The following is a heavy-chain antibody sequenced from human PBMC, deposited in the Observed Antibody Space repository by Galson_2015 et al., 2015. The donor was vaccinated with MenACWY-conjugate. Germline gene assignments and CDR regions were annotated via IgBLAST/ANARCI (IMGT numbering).Heavy chain of an antibody. CDR1: GASISTDY. Sequence: QVQLQESGPGLVKPSETLSLTCSVSGASISTDYWSWIRQPPGKGLEWIGYIHYSGSTKYNPSRKTRITMSLDTSENQFSLKLSSVTAADTAVYYCARWVAVKMIEYCGQGTLVTVSS. CDR3: ARWVAVKMIEY. V-gene: IGHV4-59*01. CDR2: IHYSGST. J-gene: IGHJ4*02. D-gene: IGHD6-19*01.